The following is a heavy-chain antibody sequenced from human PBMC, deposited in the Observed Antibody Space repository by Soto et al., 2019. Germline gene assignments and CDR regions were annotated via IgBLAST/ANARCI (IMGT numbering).Heavy chain of an antibody. CDR1: GFSLSTSGVG. Sequence: QITLKESGPTLVKPTQTLTLTCTFSGFSLSTSGVGVGWIRQPPGKALEWLALIYWDDDKRYIPSLKSRLTIAKDTSKTQLGLTITYVVPLDTATYYCAHRRGAPGYFDYWGQGTLFTVST. CDR2: IYWDDDK. V-gene: IGHV2-5*02. J-gene: IGHJ4*02. CDR3: AHRRGAPGYFDY.